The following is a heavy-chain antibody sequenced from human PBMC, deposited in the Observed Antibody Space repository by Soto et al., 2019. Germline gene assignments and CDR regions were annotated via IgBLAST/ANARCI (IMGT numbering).Heavy chain of an antibody. J-gene: IGHJ6*02. D-gene: IGHD6-19*01. V-gene: IGHV4-4*07. CDR1: GADINTDS. Sequence: PSETLSPTCSLSGADINTDSWTWIRQPAGKGLGWIGRIYTSASINYNPSLKGRVTLSVDTSTNQVSLRLASVTAADTAIYYCARDREAGYNFYYGMDVWGQGTTVT. CDR3: ARDREAGYNFYYGMDV. CDR2: IYTSASI.